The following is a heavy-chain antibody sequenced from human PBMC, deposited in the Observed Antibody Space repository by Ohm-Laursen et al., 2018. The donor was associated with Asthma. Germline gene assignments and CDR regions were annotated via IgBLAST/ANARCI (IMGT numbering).Heavy chain of an antibody. CDR1: GFTFSSYI. Sequence: SLRLSCAASGFTFSSYIMNWVRQAPGKGLEWVSYISSSSSTIYYADSVKGRFTISRDNAKNSLYLQMSNLRAEDTAVYYCAREWGGMDVWGPGTTVTVSS. J-gene: IGHJ6*02. V-gene: IGHV3-48*01. D-gene: IGHD1-26*01. CDR3: AREWGGMDV. CDR2: ISSSSSTI.